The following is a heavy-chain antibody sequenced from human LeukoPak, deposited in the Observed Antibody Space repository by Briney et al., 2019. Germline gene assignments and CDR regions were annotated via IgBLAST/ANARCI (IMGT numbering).Heavy chain of an antibody. D-gene: IGHD2-2*03. CDR3: AREMAGYCSSTSCQTYYYYGMDV. CDR1: GGSIRSYY. CDR2: IFYSGTT. Sequence: SETLSLTCTVSGGSIRSYYWSWIRQPPGKGLEWVGYIFYSGTTDSNPSLKSRVTISVDTSKNQFSLKLSSVTAADTAVYYCAREMAGYCSSTSCQTYYYYGMDVWGQGTTVTVSS. J-gene: IGHJ6*02. V-gene: IGHV4-59*12.